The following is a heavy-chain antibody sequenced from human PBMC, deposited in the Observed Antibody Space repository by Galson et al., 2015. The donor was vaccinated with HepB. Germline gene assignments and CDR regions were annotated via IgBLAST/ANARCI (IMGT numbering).Heavy chain of an antibody. D-gene: IGHD3-10*01. CDR3: ARAPTPYGEIYYFDY. CDR2: INPNSGGT. V-gene: IGHV1-2*04. J-gene: IGHJ4*02. Sequence: SVKVSCKASGYTFTGYYMHWVRQAPGQGLEWMGWINPNSGGTNYAQKFQGWVTMTRDTSISTAYMELSRLRSDDTAVYYCARAPTPYGEIYYFDYWGQGTLVTVSS. CDR1: GYTFTGYY.